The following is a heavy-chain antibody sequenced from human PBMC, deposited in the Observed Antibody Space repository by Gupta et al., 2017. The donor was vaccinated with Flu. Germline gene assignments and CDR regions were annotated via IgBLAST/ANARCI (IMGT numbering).Heavy chain of an antibody. D-gene: IGHD1-7*01. Sequence: QVHLQESGPGLGKSSQTLSLTCTVSGASMSSGGYYWSWIRQRPGKGLEWIGYIHNSGSTVYNPSLNSRVIISEDSSNNQFSLRVTSVTAADTAVYYCARGRNYAYNWFDPWGQGTLVTVSS. CDR3: ARGRNYAYNWFDP. CDR1: GASMSSGGYY. CDR2: IHNSGST. V-gene: IGHV4-31*03. J-gene: IGHJ5*02.